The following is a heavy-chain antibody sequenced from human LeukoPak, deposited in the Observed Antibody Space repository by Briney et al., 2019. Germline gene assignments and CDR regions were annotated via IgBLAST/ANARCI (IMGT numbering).Heavy chain of an antibody. V-gene: IGHV3-7*03. CDR1: GFTFSSYW. J-gene: IGHJ6*03. Sequence: PGGSLRLSCAASGFTFSSYWMSWVRQAPGKGLEWVANIKQDGSEKYYVDSVKGRFTISRDNAKNSLYLQMNSLRAEDTAVYYCANRPIAARNGGGIYYYYYMDVWGKGTTVTVSS. D-gene: IGHD6-6*01. CDR2: IKQDGSEK. CDR3: ANRPIAARNGGGIYYYYYMDV.